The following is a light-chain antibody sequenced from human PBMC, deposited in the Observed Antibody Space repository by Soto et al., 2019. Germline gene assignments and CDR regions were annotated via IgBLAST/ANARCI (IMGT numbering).Light chain of an antibody. CDR2: GAS. CDR3: QQYGSSPMYT. CDR1: QSVSSSY. Sequence: EIVLTQSPGTLSLSPGERATLSCRASQSVSSSYLAWYQQKPGQPPRLLIYGASSRATGIPDRFSGSGSGTAFTLTISRLEPEDFAVYYCQQYGSSPMYTFGQGTKLEIK. V-gene: IGKV3-20*01. J-gene: IGKJ2*01.